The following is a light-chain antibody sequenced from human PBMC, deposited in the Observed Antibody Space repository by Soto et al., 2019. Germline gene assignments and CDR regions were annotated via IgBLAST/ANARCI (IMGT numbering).Light chain of an antibody. CDR3: QQYYDWPIT. Sequence: QSPSTLSSSVSERFTITCRASQSISSWWAWYQQNPGQAPRLLIYSASTRATGIPARFSGSGSGADFTLTISSLQSEDFAVYYCQQYYDWPITFGQGTRLENK. CDR2: SAS. CDR1: QSISSW. V-gene: IGKV3-15*01. J-gene: IGKJ5*01.